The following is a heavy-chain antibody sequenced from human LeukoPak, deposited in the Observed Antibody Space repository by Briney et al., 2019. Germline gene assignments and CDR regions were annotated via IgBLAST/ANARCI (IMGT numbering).Heavy chain of an antibody. V-gene: IGHV4-31*03. D-gene: IGHD6-6*01. CDR3: ARDSYSSSSFGY. CDR2: IYYSGST. J-gene: IGHJ4*02. CDR1: GGSISSGGYY. Sequence: PSETLSLTCTVSGGSISSGGYYWSWIRQHPGKGLEWIGYIYYSGSTYYNPSLKSRVTISVDTSKNQFSLKLSSVTAADTAVYYCARDSYSSSSFGYWGQGNLVTVSS.